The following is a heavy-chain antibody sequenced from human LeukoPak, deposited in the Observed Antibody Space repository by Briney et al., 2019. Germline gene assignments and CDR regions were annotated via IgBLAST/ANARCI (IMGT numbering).Heavy chain of an antibody. D-gene: IGHD4-23*01. Sequence: GSLRLSCAASGFSFNNYAMSWVRQAPGKGLEWVSAISTTGGSTYYADSVKGRFTVSRDNSKNTLSLQMDSLRVEDTALYYCAKDWTTVVTPKGYYFDSWGQGTLVTVSS. V-gene: IGHV3-23*01. CDR3: AKDWTTVVTPKGYYFDS. CDR2: ISTTGGST. CDR1: GFSFNNYA. J-gene: IGHJ4*02.